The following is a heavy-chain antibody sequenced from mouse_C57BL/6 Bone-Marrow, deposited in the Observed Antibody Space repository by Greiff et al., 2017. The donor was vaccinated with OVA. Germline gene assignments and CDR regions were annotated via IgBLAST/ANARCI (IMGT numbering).Heavy chain of an antibody. CDR2: IDPEDGDT. J-gene: IGHJ1*03. V-gene: IGHV14-1*01. CDR1: GFNIKDYY. CDR3: TTEGYRYGRHWYFDV. D-gene: IGHD1-1*01. Sequence: EVQLQQSGAELVRPGASVKLSCTASGFNIKDYYMHWVKQRPEQGLEWIGRIDPEDGDTEYAPKFQGKATMTADTSSNTAYLQLSSLTSEDTAVYYCTTEGYRYGRHWYFDVWGTGTTVTVSS.